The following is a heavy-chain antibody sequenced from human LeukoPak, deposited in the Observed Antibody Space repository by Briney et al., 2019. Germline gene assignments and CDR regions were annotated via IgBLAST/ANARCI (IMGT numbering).Heavy chain of an antibody. D-gene: IGHD3-10*01. CDR3: ASDYGSGTPQYYYYYGMDV. J-gene: IGHJ6*02. Sequence: GGSLRLSCAASGFTFSTYAMSWVRQAPGKGLEWVSSISISGGSTYYAESVKGRFTISRDNSRNTLYLQMISLRAEDTAVYYCASDYGSGTPQYYYYYGMDVWGQGTTVTVSS. CDR2: ISISGGST. CDR1: GFTFSTYA. V-gene: IGHV3-23*01.